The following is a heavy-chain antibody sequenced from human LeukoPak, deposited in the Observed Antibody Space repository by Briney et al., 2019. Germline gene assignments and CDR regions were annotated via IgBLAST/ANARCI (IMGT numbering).Heavy chain of an antibody. CDR2: IYYSGST. CDR3: ARAGSYSGSSRECDY. D-gene: IGHD6-6*01. J-gene: IGHJ4*02. V-gene: IGHV4-61*01. CDR1: GGSVSSGSYY. Sequence: SETLSLTCTVSGGSVSSGSYYWSWIRQPPGKGLEWIGYIYYSGSTNYNPSLKSRVTISVDTSKNQFSLKLSSVTAADTAVYYCARAGSYSGSSRECDYWGQGTLVTVSS.